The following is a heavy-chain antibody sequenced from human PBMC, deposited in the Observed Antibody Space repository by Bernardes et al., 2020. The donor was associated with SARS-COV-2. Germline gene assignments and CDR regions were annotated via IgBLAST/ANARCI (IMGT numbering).Heavy chain of an antibody. Sequence: GGSLRLSCAASGFTFSSYGMHWVRQAPGKGLEWVAVISYDGGEKLYADSVKGRFTISRDNSKNTLYQQMNSLRAEDTAVYYCATTPQYEYTRVFDFWGQGTLVTVSS. CDR1: GFTFSSYG. V-gene: IGHV3-30*03. D-gene: IGHD2-15*01. CDR3: ATTPQYEYTRVFDF. J-gene: IGHJ4*02. CDR2: ISYDGGEK.